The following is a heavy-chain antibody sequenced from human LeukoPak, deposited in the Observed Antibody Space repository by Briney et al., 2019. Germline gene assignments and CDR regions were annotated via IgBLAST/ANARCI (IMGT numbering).Heavy chain of an antibody. CDR3: ARAGYSSGWYDGAFDI. D-gene: IGHD6-19*01. V-gene: IGHV1-2*02. J-gene: IGHJ3*02. CDR2: INPNSGGT. Sequence: ASVKVSCKTSGYSFTAFYIHWVRQAPGQGLEWMGWINPNSGGTNYAQKFQGRVTMTRDTSISTAYMELSRLRSDDTAVYYCARAGYSSGWYDGAFDIWGQGTMVTVSS. CDR1: GYSFTAFY.